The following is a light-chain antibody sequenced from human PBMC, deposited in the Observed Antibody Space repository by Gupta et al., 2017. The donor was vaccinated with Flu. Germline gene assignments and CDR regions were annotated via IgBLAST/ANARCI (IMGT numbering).Light chain of an antibody. Sequence: QSVLTQTPSVSGAPGQRVTLSCTGSSSNIGAGYDVHWYQQIPGTAPKLLIFGNNNRPSGVPDRFSGSKIATSAFLAIAGLRAEDDADYFCQSYDGTLREVFGTGTTVTVL. CDR2: GNN. V-gene: IGLV1-40*01. J-gene: IGLJ1*01. CDR3: QSYDGTLREV. CDR1: SSNIGAGYD.